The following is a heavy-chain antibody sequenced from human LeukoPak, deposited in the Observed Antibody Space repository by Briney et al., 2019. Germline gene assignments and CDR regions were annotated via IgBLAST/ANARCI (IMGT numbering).Heavy chain of an antibody. CDR1: GFTFTNYA. CDR2: ITGRSTKI. J-gene: IGHJ3*01. CDR3: ARDRSGYANDAFDF. Sequence: PGGSLRLSCEASGFTFTNYAVAWVRQAPGKGLEWVSTITGRSTKIYYADSVKGRFTISRDNSKNTMFLQMNSLRAEDTAVYHCARDRSGYANDAFDFWGQGTMVTVSS. D-gene: IGHD3-3*01. V-gene: IGHV3-23*01.